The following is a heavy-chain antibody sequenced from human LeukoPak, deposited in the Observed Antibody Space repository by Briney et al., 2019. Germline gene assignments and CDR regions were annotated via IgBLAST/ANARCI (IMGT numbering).Heavy chain of an antibody. D-gene: IGHD1-26*01. CDR1: GGTFSSYA. Sequence: SVKVSSKASGGTFSSYAISWVRQAPGQGLEWMGGIIPIFGTANCAQKFQGRVTMTTDTSTSTAYMELRSLRSDDTAVYYCARDNGGSYHVNAYWGQGTLVTVSS. J-gene: IGHJ4*02. V-gene: IGHV1-69*05. CDR2: IIPIFGTA. CDR3: ARDNGGSYHVNAY.